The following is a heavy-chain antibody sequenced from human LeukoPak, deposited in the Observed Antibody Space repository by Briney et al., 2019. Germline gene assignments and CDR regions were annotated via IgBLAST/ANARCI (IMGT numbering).Heavy chain of an antibody. CDR2: ISSSSSYI. V-gene: IGHV3-21*01. D-gene: IGHD3-9*01. CDR3: AREYYDILTGYSPDAFDI. J-gene: IGHJ3*02. Sequence: GGSLRLSCAASGFTFSSYSMNWVRQAPGKGLEWVSSISSSSSYIYYADSVKGRFTISRDNAKNSLYLQMNSLRAEDTAVYYCAREYYDILTGYSPDAFDIWGQGTMVTVSS. CDR1: GFTFSSYS.